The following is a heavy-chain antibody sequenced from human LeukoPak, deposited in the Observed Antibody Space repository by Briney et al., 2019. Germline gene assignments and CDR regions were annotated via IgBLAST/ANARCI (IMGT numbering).Heavy chain of an antibody. Sequence: GGSLRLSCAASAFTVSGNYMSWVRQAPGKGLEGGSDIYSGGSTYYADSVKGRFTISRDNSKNTLYLQMNSLRAEDTAVYYCARNAYYYDSSGSQSSTTYFDYWGQGTLVTVSS. CDR3: ARNAYYYDSSGSQSSTTYFDY. D-gene: IGHD3-22*01. V-gene: IGHV3-66*01. CDR1: AFTVSGNY. J-gene: IGHJ4*02. CDR2: IYSGGST.